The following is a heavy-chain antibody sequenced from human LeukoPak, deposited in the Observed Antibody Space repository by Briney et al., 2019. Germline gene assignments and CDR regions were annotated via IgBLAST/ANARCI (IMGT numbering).Heavy chain of an antibody. Sequence: SETLSLTCTVSGYSISSGYYWGWIRQPPGKGLEWIGNFYHSGLTYYNPSLKSRVTISVDTSKNQFSLKLSSVTAADTAVYYCARPGRTYYYDSSGYASFDYWGQGTLVTVSS. D-gene: IGHD3-22*01. V-gene: IGHV4-38-2*02. CDR2: FYHSGLT. CDR3: ARPGRTYYYDSSGYASFDY. J-gene: IGHJ4*02. CDR1: GYSISSGYY.